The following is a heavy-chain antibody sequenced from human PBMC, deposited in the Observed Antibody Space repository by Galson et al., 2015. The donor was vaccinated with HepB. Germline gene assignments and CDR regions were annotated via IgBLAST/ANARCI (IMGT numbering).Heavy chain of an antibody. CDR1: GYSFTSYW. J-gene: IGHJ5*02. Sequence: SGAEVKKPGESLKISCKGSGYSFTSYWIGWVRQMPGKGLEWMGIIYPGDSDTRYSPSFQGQVTISADKSISTAYLQWSSLKASDTAMYYCARDTGYCSSTSCHNWFDPWGQGTLVTVSS. V-gene: IGHV5-51*03. CDR2: IYPGDSDT. CDR3: ARDTGYCSSTSCHNWFDP. D-gene: IGHD2-2*03.